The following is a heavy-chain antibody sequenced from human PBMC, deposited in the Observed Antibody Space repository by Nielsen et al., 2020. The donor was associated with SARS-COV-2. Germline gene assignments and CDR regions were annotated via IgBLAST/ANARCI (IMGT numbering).Heavy chain of an antibody. CDR2: INHSGST. CDR1: GGSFSDYY. D-gene: IGHD5/OR15-5a*01. Sequence: SETLSLTCAVYGGSFSDYYWSWIRQPPGKGLEWIGEINHSGSTNYNPSLKSRVTISVDKSKNQFSLKLSSVTAADTAVYYCAMIYEDAFDIWGQGTMVTVSS. CDR3: AMIYEDAFDI. J-gene: IGHJ3*02. V-gene: IGHV4-34*01.